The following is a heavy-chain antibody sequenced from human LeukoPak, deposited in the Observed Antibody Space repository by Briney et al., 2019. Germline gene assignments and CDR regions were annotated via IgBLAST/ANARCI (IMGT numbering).Heavy chain of an antibody. Sequence: KTSETLSLTCAVYGGSFSGYYWSWIRQPPGKGLEWIGEINHSGSTNYNPSLKSRVTISVDTSKNQFSLKLSSVTAADTAVYYCARLRETIAARRHFDYWGQGTLVTVSS. J-gene: IGHJ4*02. D-gene: IGHD6-6*01. CDR2: INHSGST. V-gene: IGHV4-34*01. CDR1: GGSFSGYY. CDR3: ARLRETIAARRHFDY.